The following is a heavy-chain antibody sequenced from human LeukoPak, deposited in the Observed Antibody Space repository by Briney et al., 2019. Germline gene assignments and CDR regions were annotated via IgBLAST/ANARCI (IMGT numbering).Heavy chain of an antibody. J-gene: IGHJ4*02. D-gene: IGHD5-12*01. V-gene: IGHV4-34*01. CDR1: GGPFSGYY. CDR2: INHSGST. CDR3: ARAQDTVATDY. Sequence: SETLSLTCAVYGGPFSGYYWSWIRQPPGKGLEWIGEINHSGSTNYNPSLKSRVTISVDTSKNQFSLKLSSVTAADTAVYYCARAQDTVATDYWGQGTLVTVSS.